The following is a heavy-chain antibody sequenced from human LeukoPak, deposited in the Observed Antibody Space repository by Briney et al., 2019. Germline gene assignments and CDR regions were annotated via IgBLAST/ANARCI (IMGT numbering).Heavy chain of an antibody. V-gene: IGHV3-11*06. J-gene: IGHJ4*02. Sequence: GGSLRLSCAASRFTFSDYYMSWIRQAPGKGLEWVSYISSSSSYTNYADSVKGRFTISRDNAKNSLYLQMNSLRAEDTAVYYCASSDYGDYILDYWGQGTLVTVSS. D-gene: IGHD4-17*01. CDR3: ASSDYGDYILDY. CDR1: RFTFSDYY. CDR2: ISSSSSYT.